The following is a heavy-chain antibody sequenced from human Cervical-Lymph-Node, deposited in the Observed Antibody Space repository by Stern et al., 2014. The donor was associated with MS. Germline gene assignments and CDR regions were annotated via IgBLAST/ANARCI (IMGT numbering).Heavy chain of an antibody. D-gene: IGHD2-15*01. CDR1: GYTLTIYY. CDR3: ASGGEVDGGDV. J-gene: IGHJ6*02. CDR2: NKPRGGRT. Sequence: VQLVQSGTEVKKPGASVKVSCKASGYTLTIYYIHWVRQAPGQGLEWMGVNKPRGGRTTYAQKFQGRVTMTRDASTSTAYMELSSLRSDDTAVYYCASGGEVDGGDVWGQGTTVTVFS. V-gene: IGHV1-46*01.